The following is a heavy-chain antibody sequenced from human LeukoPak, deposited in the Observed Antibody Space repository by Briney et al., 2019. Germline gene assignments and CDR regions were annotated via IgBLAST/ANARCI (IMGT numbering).Heavy chain of an antibody. V-gene: IGHV3-23*01. Sequence: GGSLRLSCAASGFTFSNFAVTWDRQAPGKGLEWVSSISASGDRTYYADSVKGRFTISRDNSKNTLYLQMISLTADDTAVYFCAKDTGTTTIGWFDPWGQGTQVTVSS. CDR1: GFTFSNFA. J-gene: IGHJ5*02. CDR2: ISASGDRT. D-gene: IGHD1-1*01. CDR3: AKDTGTTTIGWFDP.